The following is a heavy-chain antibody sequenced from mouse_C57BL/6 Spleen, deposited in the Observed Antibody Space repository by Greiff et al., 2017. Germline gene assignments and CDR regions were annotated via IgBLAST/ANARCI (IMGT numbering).Heavy chain of an antibody. CDR1: GFTFSDYG. CDR3: TRLITGDY. CDR2: ISSGSSTI. V-gene: IGHV5-17*01. J-gene: IGHJ2*01. Sequence: EVKVVESGGGLVKPGGSLKLSCAASGFTFSDYGMNWVRQAPEKGLEWVAYISSGSSTIYYADTVKGRFTISRDNAKNTLFMQMTSLRSEDTAMYYCTRLITGDYWGQGTTLTVSS. D-gene: IGHD1-1*01.